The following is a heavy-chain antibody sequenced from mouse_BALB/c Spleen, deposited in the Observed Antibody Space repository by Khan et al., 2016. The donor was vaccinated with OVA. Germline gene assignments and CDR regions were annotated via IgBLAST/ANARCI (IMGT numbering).Heavy chain of an antibody. CDR3: TRDRIDY. Sequence: QIQLVQSGAELAKPGASVKMSCKASGYTFTTYWMHWVKQRPGQGLEWIGYINPTSGYTDYNEQFKDRAILSADKSSSTAYMQLGSLTSEDSAVYYCTRDRIDYWGQGTTLTVSS. CDR2: INPTSGYT. J-gene: IGHJ2*01. V-gene: IGHV1-7*01. CDR1: GYTFTTYW.